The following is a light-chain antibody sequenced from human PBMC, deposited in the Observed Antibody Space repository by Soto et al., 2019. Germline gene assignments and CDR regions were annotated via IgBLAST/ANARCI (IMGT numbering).Light chain of an antibody. J-gene: IGKJ5*01. CDR2: GAS. CDR3: LQDFNYPIT. V-gene: IGKV1-6*01. Sequence: AIQLTQSPSSLSASVGARVTISCRPSPDIRNVLAWYQHAPGKDPKLLIYGASILHSGVPSRFSGSGSGTDFTLTISSLLPEDFAAYYCLQDFNYPITFGQGTRLEIK. CDR1: PDIRNV.